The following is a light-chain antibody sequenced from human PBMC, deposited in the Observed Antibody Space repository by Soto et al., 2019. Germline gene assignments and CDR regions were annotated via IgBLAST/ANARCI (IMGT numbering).Light chain of an antibody. J-gene: IGKJ2*01. CDR2: DAS. V-gene: IGKV3-11*01. CDR3: QHRSNWPRT. CDR1: QSVSRY. Sequence: EIVLTQSPATLSLSPGDTATLSCRASQSVSRYLAWYQQKPGQAPRLLIYDASNRATGIPARFSGSGSGTDFTLTIGSLEPDDFAVYYCQHRSNWPRTFGQGTKVEIK.